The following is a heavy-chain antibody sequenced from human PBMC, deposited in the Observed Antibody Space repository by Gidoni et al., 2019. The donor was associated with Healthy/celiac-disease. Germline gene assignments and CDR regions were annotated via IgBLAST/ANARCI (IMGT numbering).Heavy chain of an antibody. CDR1: GGSFSGYY. V-gene: IGHV4-34*01. CDR2: INHSGST. D-gene: IGHD2-2*01. Sequence: QVQLQQWGAGLLKPSETLSLTCAVYGGSFSGYYWSWIRQPPGKGLEWIGEINHSGSTNYNPSLKSRVTISVDTSKNQFSLKLSSVTAADTAVYYCARGPPDYSPGYCSSTSCSPPVWSDPWGQGTLVTVSS. J-gene: IGHJ5*02. CDR3: ARGPPDYSPGYCSSTSCSPPVWSDP.